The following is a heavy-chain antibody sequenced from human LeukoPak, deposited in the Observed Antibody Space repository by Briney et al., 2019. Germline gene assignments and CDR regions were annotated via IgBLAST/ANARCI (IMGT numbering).Heavy chain of an antibody. D-gene: IGHD6-19*01. Sequence: PGGSLRPSCAASGFIFSNYGMHWVRQAPGKGLEWVAFIQYDESNKFYADSVKGRFTISRDNSKNILFLQMNSLRAEDTAVYYCATMQWLEGVDWFDPWGQGTLVTVSS. CDR1: GFIFSNYG. CDR3: ATMQWLEGVDWFDP. V-gene: IGHV3-30*02. CDR2: IQYDESNK. J-gene: IGHJ5*02.